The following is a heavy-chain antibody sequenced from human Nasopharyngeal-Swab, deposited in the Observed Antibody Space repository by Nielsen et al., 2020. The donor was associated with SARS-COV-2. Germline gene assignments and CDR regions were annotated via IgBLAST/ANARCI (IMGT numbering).Heavy chain of an antibody. D-gene: IGHD4-17*01. CDR1: GFRFTSYA. Sequence: GESLKISCAASGFRFTSYAMSWVRQAPGKGLEWVSIIYSGGTRTYYADSVKGRFTISRDDSKSTLYLQLNSLRAEDTAVFYCARGIGHTVETAFDYWGQGTLVTVPS. CDR3: ARGIGHTVETAFDY. CDR2: IYSGGTRT. V-gene: IGHV3-23*03. J-gene: IGHJ4*02.